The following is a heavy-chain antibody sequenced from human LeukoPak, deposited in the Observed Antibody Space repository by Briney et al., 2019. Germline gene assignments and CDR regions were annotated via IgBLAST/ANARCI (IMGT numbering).Heavy chain of an antibody. CDR3: AKATTISAAGSHFVY. D-gene: IGHD6-13*01. CDR1: RFTSSNYA. CDR2: ISGNGGTT. J-gene: IGHJ4*02. V-gene: IGHV3-23*01. Sequence: GGSLRLSCVESRFTSSNYAMSWGRQAPGGGLEWVAAISGNGGTTYYADSVKGRFTISRDNSKNTLYLQMNSLRAEDTAVFYCAKATTISAAGSHFVYWGQGTLVTVSS.